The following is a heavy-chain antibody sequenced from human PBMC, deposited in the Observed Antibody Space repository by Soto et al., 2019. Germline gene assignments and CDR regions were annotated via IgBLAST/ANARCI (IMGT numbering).Heavy chain of an antibody. D-gene: IGHD6-19*01. CDR2: IYWDDDK. J-gene: IGHJ5*02. CDR1: GFSLSTSGVG. V-gene: IGHV2-5*02. Sequence: SGATLVTHTQTVSLNCTFSGFSLSTSGVGVVWIRPPPGKALEWLGIIYWDDDKRYSPSLKSRLTITKDTSKNQVVLTMTNMDPVDTGTYYCAHNLVAGTSWFDPWGQGTLVTVSS. CDR3: AHNLVAGTSWFDP.